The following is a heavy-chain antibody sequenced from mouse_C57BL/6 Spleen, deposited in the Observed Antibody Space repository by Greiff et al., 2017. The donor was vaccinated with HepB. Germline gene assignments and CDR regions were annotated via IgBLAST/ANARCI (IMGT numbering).Heavy chain of an antibody. V-gene: IGHV5-4*03. CDR1: GFTFSSYA. CDR2: ISDGGSYT. D-gene: IGHD1-3*01. Sequence: EVKLVESGGGLVKPGGSLKLSCAASGFTFSSYAMSWVRQTPEKRLEWVATISDGGSYTYYPDNVKGRFTISRDNAKNNLYLQMSHLKSEDTAMYYCARQLDFDVWGTGTTVTVSS. J-gene: IGHJ1*03. CDR3: ARQLDFDV.